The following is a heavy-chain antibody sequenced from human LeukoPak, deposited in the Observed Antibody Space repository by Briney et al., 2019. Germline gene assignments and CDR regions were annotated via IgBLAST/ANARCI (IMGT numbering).Heavy chain of an antibody. CDR2: INHSGST. CDR3: ARERYTARAKHTLDY. V-gene: IGHV4-34*01. Sequence: PSETLSLTCAVYGGSFSGYYWSRIRQPPGKGLEWIGEINHSGSTNYNPSLKSRVTVSVDTSKNQFSLKLSSVTAADTAVYYCARERYTARAKHTLDYWGQGTLVTVSS. D-gene: IGHD5-18*01. J-gene: IGHJ4*02. CDR1: GGSFSGYY.